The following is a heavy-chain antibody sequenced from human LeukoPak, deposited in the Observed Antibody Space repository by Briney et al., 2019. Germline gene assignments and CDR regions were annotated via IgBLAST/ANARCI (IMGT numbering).Heavy chain of an antibody. CDR2: IYYSGST. V-gene: IGHV4-59*01. D-gene: IGHD4-17*01. Sequence: PSETLSLTCTVSGGSISSYYWRWIRQPSGKGLEWIGYIYYSGSTNYNPPLKSRVTISVDTSKNQFSLKLSSVTAADTAVYYCARAADYGDYDPTFDHWGQGTLVTVSS. CDR3: ARAADYGDYDPTFDH. CDR1: GGSISSYY. J-gene: IGHJ4*02.